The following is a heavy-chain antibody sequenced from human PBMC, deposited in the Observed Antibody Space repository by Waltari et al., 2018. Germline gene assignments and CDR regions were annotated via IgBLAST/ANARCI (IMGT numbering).Heavy chain of an antibody. J-gene: IGHJ4*02. CDR1: GGSIRSYF. CDR3: ARFDAAGGGGGFRN. CDR2: IYTSGGT. V-gene: IGHV4-4*07. D-gene: IGHD3-10*01. Sequence: QVQLQESGPGLVKPSETLSLTCTVSGGSIRSYFWSWIRQPAGKGLEWVGRIYTSGGTTYNPSRRSRVTMSLDTSKNQFSLKLSSVTAADTAVYYCARFDAAGGGGGFRNWGQGILVTVSS.